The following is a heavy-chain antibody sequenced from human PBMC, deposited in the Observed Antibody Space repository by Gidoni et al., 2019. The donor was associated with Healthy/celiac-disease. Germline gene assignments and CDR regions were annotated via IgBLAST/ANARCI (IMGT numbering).Heavy chain of an antibody. Sequence: QLQLQQWGAGLLKPSETLSPTCAVYGGSFSGYYWSWIRQPPGKGLEWNGEINHSGSTNYNPSLKSRVTITVDTSKNQFSLKLSSVTAADTAVYYCARGRSTYYYGSGSLNFWGQGTLVTVSS. V-gene: IGHV4-34*01. CDR3: ARGRSTYYYGSGSLNF. J-gene: IGHJ4*02. CDR1: GGSFSGYY. CDR2: INHSGST. D-gene: IGHD3-10*01.